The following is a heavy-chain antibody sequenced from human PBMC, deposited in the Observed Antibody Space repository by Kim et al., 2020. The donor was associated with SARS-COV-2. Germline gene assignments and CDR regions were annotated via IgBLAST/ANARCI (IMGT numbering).Heavy chain of an antibody. V-gene: IGHV3-7*01. D-gene: IGHD1-26*01. CDR2: IKQDGSEK. CDR3: ARGGGGSYAHYDY. J-gene: IGHJ4*02. CDR1: GFTFSSYW. Sequence: GGSLRLSCAVSGFTFSSYWMSWVRQAPGKGLEWVANIKQDGSEKYYVDSVKGRFTISRDNAKNSLYLQMNSLRAEDTAVYYCARGGGGSYAHYDYWGQGTLVTVSS.